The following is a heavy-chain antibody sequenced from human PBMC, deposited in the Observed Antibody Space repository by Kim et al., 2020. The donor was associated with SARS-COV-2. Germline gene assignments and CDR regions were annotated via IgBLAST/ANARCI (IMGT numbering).Heavy chain of an antibody. J-gene: IGHJ6*02. CDR1: GYTFTGYY. V-gene: IGHV1-2*02. D-gene: IGHD3-22*01. Sequence: ASVKVSCKASGYTFTGYYMHWVRQAPGQGLEWMGWINPNSGGTNYAQKFQGRVTMTRDTSISTAYMELSRLRSDDTAVYYCARAYYDSSGYYGDYYYGMDVWGQGTTVTVSS. CDR3: ARAYYDSSGYYGDYYYGMDV. CDR2: INPNSGGT.